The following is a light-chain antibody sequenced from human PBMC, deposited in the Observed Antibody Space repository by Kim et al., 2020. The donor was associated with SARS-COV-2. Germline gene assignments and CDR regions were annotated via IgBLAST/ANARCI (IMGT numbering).Light chain of an antibody. CDR3: QAWDSSTEDVV. CDR1: KLGDKY. CDR2: QDS. J-gene: IGLJ2*01. Sequence: SYELTQPPSVSVSPGQTASITCYGDKLGDKYACWYQQKPGQSPVLVIYQDSKRPSGIPERFSGSNSGNTATLTISGTQAMDEADYYCQAWDSSTEDVVFGGGTQLTVL. V-gene: IGLV3-1*01.